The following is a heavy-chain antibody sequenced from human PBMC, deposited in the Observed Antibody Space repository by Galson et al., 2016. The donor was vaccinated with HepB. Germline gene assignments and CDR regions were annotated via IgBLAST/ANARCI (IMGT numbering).Heavy chain of an antibody. J-gene: IGHJ4*02. CDR1: GFTFSSYA. V-gene: IGHV3-23*01. CDR3: AKDMASSPRYSYGLV. D-gene: IGHD5-18*01. Sequence: SLRLSCAASGFTFSSYAMSWVRQAPGKGLEWVSAISGSGGSTYYADSVKGRLTISRDNSKNTLYLQMNSLRAEDTAVYYCAKDMASSPRYSYGLVWGQGTLVTVSS. CDR2: ISGSGGST.